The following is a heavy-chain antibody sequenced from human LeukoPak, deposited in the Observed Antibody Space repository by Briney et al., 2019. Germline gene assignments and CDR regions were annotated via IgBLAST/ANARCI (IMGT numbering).Heavy chain of an antibody. J-gene: IGHJ4*02. D-gene: IGHD5-18*01. V-gene: IGHV4-59*08. CDR1: GGSISSYY. Sequence: PSETLSLTCTVSGGSISSYYWSWIRQPPGKGLEWIGYIYYSGSTNYNPSLKSRVTISVDTSKNQFSLKLSSVTAADTAVYYCARRRGFGYSYGQYYFDYWGQGTLVTVSS. CDR2: IYYSGST. CDR3: ARRRGFGYSYGQYYFDY.